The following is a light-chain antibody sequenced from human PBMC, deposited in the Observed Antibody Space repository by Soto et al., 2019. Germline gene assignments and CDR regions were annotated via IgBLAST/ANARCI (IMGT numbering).Light chain of an antibody. CDR3: QQYETSPRT. V-gene: IGKV3-20*01. CDR2: GAS. CDR1: QSVSSN. Sequence: EMVVKQFPGSLSLSPGERATLSCRASQSVSSNLAWYQQKPGQAPRLLIYGASSRATGIPDRFSGSGSGTDFTLTISRLEPEDFAVYYCQQYETSPRTFGQGTKV. J-gene: IGKJ1*01.